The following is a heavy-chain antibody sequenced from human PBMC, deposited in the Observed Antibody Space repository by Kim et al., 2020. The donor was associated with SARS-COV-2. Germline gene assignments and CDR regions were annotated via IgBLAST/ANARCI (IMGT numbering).Heavy chain of an antibody. CDR1: GFTFSSYA. Sequence: GGSLRLSCAASGFTFSSYAMSWVRQAPGKGLEWVSVIYSGGSSTYYADSVKGRFTISRDNSKNTLYLQMNSLRAEDTAVYYCAKDQAKYYGSGTAFDYWGQGSLVTVSS. D-gene: IGHD3-10*01. CDR2: IYSGGSST. V-gene: IGHV3-23*03. J-gene: IGHJ4*02. CDR3: AKDQAKYYGSGTAFDY.